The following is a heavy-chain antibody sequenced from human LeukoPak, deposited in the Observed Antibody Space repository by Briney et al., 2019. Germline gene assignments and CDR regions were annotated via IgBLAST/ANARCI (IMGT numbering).Heavy chain of an antibody. CDR2: ISNKSRTI. V-gene: IGHV3-48*03. D-gene: IGHD1-26*01. CDR3: ASTTPRTQFAFDI. CDR1: GFTFSSYE. J-gene: IGHJ3*02. Sequence: GGSLRFSCVASGFTFSSYEMNWFRQAPGKGLEWVSYISNKSRTIYHAHSVQRRFTIYRDNAKKALYLQMNSLRAEDTAVYYCASTTPRTQFAFDIWGQGTMLTVSS.